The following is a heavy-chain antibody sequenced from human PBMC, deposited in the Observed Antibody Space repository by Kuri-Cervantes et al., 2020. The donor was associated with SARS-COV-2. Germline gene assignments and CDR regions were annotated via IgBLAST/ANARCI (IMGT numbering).Heavy chain of an antibody. CDR1: GDSVSSNSAA. Sequence: SETLSLTCAISGDSVSSNSAAWNWIRQSPSRGLEWLGRTYYRSKWYNDYAVSVKSRITINPDTSKNQFSLQLDSVTPEDTAVYYCAKDGLRVVEEWLPFDYWGQGTLVTVSS. CDR2: TYYRSKWYN. J-gene: IGHJ4*02. CDR3: AKDGLRVVEEWLPFDY. D-gene: IGHD3-3*01. V-gene: IGHV6-1*01.